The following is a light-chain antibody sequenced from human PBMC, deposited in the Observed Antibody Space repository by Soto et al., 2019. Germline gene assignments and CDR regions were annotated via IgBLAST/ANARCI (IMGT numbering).Light chain of an antibody. J-gene: IGLJ1*01. V-gene: IGLV2-14*01. CDR1: SSDVGGYNY. Sequence: QSALTQPASVSGSPGQSITISCTGTSSDVGGYNYVSWYQQHPGKAPKLMIYDVSSRPSGVSNRFSGSKSVNTASLTISGLQNEDEADYYCSSYTSSSTYVFGTGTKLTVL. CDR2: DVS. CDR3: SSYTSSSTYV.